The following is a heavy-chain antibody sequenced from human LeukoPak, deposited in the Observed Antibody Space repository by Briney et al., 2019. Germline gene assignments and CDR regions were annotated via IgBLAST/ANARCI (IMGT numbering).Heavy chain of an antibody. J-gene: IGHJ4*02. CDR1: GFTLSSSG. V-gene: IGHV3-30*18. D-gene: IGHD4-17*01. CDR2: ISYDGSNK. CDR3: AKASGDYVFDY. Sequence: GGSLRLSCAASGFTLSSSGMHWVRQAPGKWLEWVAVISYDGSNKYYADSVKGRFTISRDNSKNTLYLQMNSLRAEDTAVYYCAKASGDYVFDYWGQGTLVTVSS.